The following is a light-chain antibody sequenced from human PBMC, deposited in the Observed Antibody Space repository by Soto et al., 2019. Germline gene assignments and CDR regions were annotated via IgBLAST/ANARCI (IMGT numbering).Light chain of an antibody. J-gene: IGKJ1*01. CDR2: LGS. CDR3: MQTLQTWT. CDR1: QSLLHSNGYNY. V-gene: IGKV2-28*01. Sequence: DIVMTQSPFSLTVTPGEPASISCRSSQSLLHSNGYNYLDWYLQKPGQSPQLLIYLGSNRASGVPDRFSGSASGTDFTLKISRVEAEDVGIYYCMQTLQTWTFGQGTKVDI.